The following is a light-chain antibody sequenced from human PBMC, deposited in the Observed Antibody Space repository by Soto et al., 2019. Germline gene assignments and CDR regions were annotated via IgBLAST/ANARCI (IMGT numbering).Light chain of an antibody. J-gene: IGKJ4*02. CDR3: QQLNTYPLT. Sequence: DIQLTQSPSFLSASVGDRVTITCRASQGMNNYLAWYQQKAGKAPKVLIFPASTLQSGVPSRFSGSGSGTEFTLTISSLQPEDFATYYCQQLNTYPLTFGGGTKVDIK. V-gene: IGKV1-9*01. CDR2: PAS. CDR1: QGMNNY.